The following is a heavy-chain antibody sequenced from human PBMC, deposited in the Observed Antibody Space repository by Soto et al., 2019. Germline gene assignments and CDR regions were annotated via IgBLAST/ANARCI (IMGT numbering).Heavy chain of an antibody. CDR1: GGSISSYY. V-gene: IGHV4-59*01. CDR2: IYYSGST. D-gene: IGHD6-19*01. CDR3: ERNGQQWLPPDFDY. Sequence: PSETLSLTCTVSGGSISSYYWSWIRQPPGKGLEWIGYIYYSGSTDYNPSLKSRVTISVDTSKNQFSLKLSSVTAADTAVYYCERNGQQWLPPDFDYWGQGTLVTVSS. J-gene: IGHJ4*02.